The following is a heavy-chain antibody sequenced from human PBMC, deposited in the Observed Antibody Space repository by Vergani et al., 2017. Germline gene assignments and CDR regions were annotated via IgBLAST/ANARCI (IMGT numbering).Heavy chain of an antibody. CDR3: ARSKRRLFDY. V-gene: IGHV4-34*01. CDR1: GGSFSGYY. D-gene: IGHD5-24*01. J-gene: IGHJ4*02. Sequence: QVQLQQWGAGLLKPSETLSLTCAVYGGSFSGYYWSWIRQPPGNGLEWIGEINHSGSTNYNPSLKSRVTISVDTSKNQFSLKLSSVTAADTAVYYCARSKRRLFDYWGQGTLVTVSS. CDR2: INHSGST.